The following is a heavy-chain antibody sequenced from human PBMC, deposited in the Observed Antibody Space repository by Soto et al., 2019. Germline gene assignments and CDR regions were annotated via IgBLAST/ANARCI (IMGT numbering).Heavy chain of an antibody. Sequence: QVQLVQSGAAVKKPGSSVKVSCKASGGTFSSYAISWVRQAPGQGLEWMGGIIPSFGTANYAQKFQGRVTITADEPTRPAYMERSSLRSEDTAVYYCARAPPGDSSGYYPPYFDYWGQGTLVTVSS. V-gene: IGHV1-69*12. D-gene: IGHD3-22*01. J-gene: IGHJ4*02. CDR2: IIPSFGTA. CDR3: ARAPPGDSSGYYPPYFDY. CDR1: GGTFSSYA.